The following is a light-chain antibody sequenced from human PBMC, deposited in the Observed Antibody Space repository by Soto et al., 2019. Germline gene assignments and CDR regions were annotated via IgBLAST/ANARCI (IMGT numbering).Light chain of an antibody. Sequence: QSALTQPASVSGSPGQSITISCTGTSSDVGGYNYVSWYQQHPGKAPKLMIYEVSNRPSGVSNRFSGSKSGNTASLTISGLQAEDEAVYYCSSYTSSSTPYDFGTGTKVTVL. V-gene: IGLV2-14*01. J-gene: IGLJ1*01. CDR1: SSDVGGYNY. CDR3: SSYTSSSTPYD. CDR2: EVS.